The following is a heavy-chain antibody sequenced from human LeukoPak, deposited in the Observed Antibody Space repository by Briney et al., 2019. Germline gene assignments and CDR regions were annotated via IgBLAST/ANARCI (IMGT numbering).Heavy chain of an antibody. Sequence: GGSLRLSCAASRFTFDDYAMHWVRQAPGKGLEWVSGISWISGSIGYADSVKGRFTISRDNAKNSLYLQMNSLRAEDTALYYCAKGSTVTTLFDYWGQGTLVTVSS. V-gene: IGHV3-9*01. CDR2: ISWISGSI. J-gene: IGHJ4*02. CDR3: AKGSTVTTLFDY. D-gene: IGHD4-17*01. CDR1: RFTFDDYA.